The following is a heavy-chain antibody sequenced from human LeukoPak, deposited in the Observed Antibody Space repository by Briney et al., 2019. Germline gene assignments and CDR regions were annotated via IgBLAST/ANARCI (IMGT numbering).Heavy chain of an antibody. CDR1: GYSFTSHW. Sequence: GESLKISCKGSGYSFTSHWISWVRQMPGKGLEWMGRIDPSDSYTNYSPSFQGHVTISADKSISTAYLQWSSLKASDTAMYYCARHEGGYDSRGGDYWGQGTLVTVSS. J-gene: IGHJ4*02. CDR3: ARHEGGYDSRGGDY. V-gene: IGHV5-10-1*01. CDR2: IDPSDSYT. D-gene: IGHD5-12*01.